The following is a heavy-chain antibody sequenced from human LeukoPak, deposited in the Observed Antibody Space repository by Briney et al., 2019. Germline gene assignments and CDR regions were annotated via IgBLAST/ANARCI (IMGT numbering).Heavy chain of an antibody. CDR2: IFYSGST. Sequence: SETLSLTCTVSGGSISSYYWSWIRQPPGKGLEWIGYIFYSGSTNYNSSLKSRVTISADKAKNQFSLKLSSVTAADTAVYYCARYGSGSYYYFDYWGQGTLVTVSS. J-gene: IGHJ4*02. D-gene: IGHD3-10*01. V-gene: IGHV4-59*12. CDR1: GGSISSYY. CDR3: ARYGSGSYYYFDY.